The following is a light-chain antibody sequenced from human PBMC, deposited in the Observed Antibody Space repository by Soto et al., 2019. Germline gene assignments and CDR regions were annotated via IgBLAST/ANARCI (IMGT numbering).Light chain of an antibody. CDR2: GAS. V-gene: IGKV3-20*01. Sequence: EIVLTQSPGTLSLSPGERATLSCRASQSVSSSYLAWYQQKPGQAPRLLIYGASSRATGIPDRFSGSGSGTDFTLTISILEPAASAIYSCHPPTFGQGTKADIK. CDR3: HPPT. J-gene: IGKJ1*01. CDR1: QSVSSSY.